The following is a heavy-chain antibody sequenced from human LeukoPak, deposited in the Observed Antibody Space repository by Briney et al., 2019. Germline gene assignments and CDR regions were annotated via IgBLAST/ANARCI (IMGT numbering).Heavy chain of an antibody. D-gene: IGHD3-22*01. CDR3: AKEIYYDSSAFFDY. J-gene: IGHJ4*02. CDR1: GFTFSSYG. CDR2: IWYDGSNK. Sequence: GRSLRLSCAASGFTFSSYGMHWVRQAPGKGLEWVAVIWYDGSNKYYADSVKGRFTISRDNSKNTLYLQMNSLRTEDTAVYFCAKEIYYDSSAFFDYWGQGTLVTVSS. V-gene: IGHV3-33*06.